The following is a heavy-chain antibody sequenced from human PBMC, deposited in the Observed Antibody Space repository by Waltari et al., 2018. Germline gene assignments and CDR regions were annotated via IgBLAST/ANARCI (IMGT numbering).Heavy chain of an antibody. CDR2: IWFDGTNK. V-gene: IGHV3-33*01. CDR1: GLTFSSYG. CDR3: VRDKITPGVRGANWYFDL. J-gene: IGHJ2*01. Sequence: QEQLVESGGGVVQSGRSLRLSCAASGLTFSSYGRPWVRQAPGKGLEWVANIWFDGTNKYYIDSVKGRFTISRDNSKSTLYLQMDSLRVEDTALYYCVRDKITPGVRGANWYFDLWGRGTLVRVSS. D-gene: IGHD3-16*01.